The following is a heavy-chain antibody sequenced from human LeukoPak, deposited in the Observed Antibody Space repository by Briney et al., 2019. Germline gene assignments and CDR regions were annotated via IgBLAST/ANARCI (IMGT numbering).Heavy chain of an antibody. D-gene: IGHD4-17*01. V-gene: IGHV4-59*01. CDR2: IYYSGST. CDR3: AGFTVTEVGFGFDY. Sequence: SETLSLTRTVSGGSISSYYWSWIRQPPGKGLEWIGYIYYSGSTNYNPSLKSRVTISVDTSKNQFSLKLSSVTAADTAVYYCAGFTVTEVGFGFDYWGQGTLVTVSS. CDR1: GGSISSYY. J-gene: IGHJ4*02.